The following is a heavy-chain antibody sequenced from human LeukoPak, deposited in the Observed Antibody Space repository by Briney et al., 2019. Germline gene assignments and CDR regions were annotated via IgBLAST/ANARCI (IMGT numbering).Heavy chain of an antibody. CDR2: INPNSGGT. V-gene: IGHV1-2*02. CDR3: ARPRAYSGRWVFGY. J-gene: IGHJ4*02. D-gene: IGHD1-26*01. Sequence: ASVKVSCKASGYTFTGYYMHWVRQAPGQGLEWIGWINPNSGGTNYAQKFQGRVTMTRDTSISTAYMELSRLRSDDTAVYYCARPRAYSGRWVFGYWGQGTLVTVSS. CDR1: GYTFTGYY.